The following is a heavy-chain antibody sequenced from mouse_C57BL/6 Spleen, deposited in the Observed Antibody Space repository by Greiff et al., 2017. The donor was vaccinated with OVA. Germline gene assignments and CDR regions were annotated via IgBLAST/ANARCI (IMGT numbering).Heavy chain of an antibody. D-gene: IGHD4-1*01. CDR2: INPSTGGT. V-gene: IGHV1-42*01. CDR1: GYSFTGYY. J-gene: IGHJ2*01. Sequence: DVKLQESGPELVKPGASVKISCKASGYSFTGYYMNWVKQSPEKSLEWIGEINPSTGGTTYNQKFKAKATLTVDKSSSTAYMQLKSLTSEDSAVYYCAINWDNYFDYWGQGTTLTVSS. CDR3: AINWDNYFDY.